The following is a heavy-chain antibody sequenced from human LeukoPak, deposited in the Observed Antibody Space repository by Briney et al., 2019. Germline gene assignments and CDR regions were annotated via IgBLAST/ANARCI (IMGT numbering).Heavy chain of an antibody. CDR1: GFTFSSHG. CDR2: IGGSGGFIT. J-gene: IGHJ4*02. D-gene: IGHD2-2*01. Sequence: TGGSLRLSCAASGFTFSSHGMNWVRQAPGKGLEWVSGIGGSGGFITYYADSVKGRFTISRDNSKNTLSLQMNSLRAEDTAVYYCAKDRGRRIVVVPATKWGTFDYWGQGTLVTVSS. V-gene: IGHV3-23*01. CDR3: AKDRGRRIVVVPATKWGTFDY.